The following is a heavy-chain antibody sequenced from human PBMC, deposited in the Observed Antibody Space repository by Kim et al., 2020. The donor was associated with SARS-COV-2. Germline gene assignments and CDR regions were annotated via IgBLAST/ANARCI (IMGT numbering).Heavy chain of an antibody. CDR1: GFTFSNAW. J-gene: IGHJ4*02. CDR3: TTYGGDSFGYFDY. V-gene: IGHV3-15*01. CDR2: IKSKTDGGTT. D-gene: IGHD2-15*01. Sequence: GGSLRLSCAASGFTFSNAWMSWVRQAPGKGLEWVGRIKSKTDGGTTDYAAPVKGRFTISRDDSKNTLYLQMNSLKTEDTAVYYCTTYGGDSFGYFDYWGQGTLVTVSS.